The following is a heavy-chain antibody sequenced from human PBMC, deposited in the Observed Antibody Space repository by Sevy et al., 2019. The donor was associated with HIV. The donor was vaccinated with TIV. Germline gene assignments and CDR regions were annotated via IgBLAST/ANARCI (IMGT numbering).Heavy chain of an antibody. V-gene: IGHV3-23*01. J-gene: IGHJ4*02. Sequence: GGSLRLSCAASGFTFSKYSMSWVRQPPGKGLEWVSTLSFGCGEINYADSVKGLFTISRDNSKSSVYLQMNNLRPEDTAVYYCARAGCTKPHDYWGQGTLVTVSS. CDR3: ARAGCTKPHDY. CDR2: LSFGCGEI. CDR1: GFTFSKYS. D-gene: IGHD2-8*01.